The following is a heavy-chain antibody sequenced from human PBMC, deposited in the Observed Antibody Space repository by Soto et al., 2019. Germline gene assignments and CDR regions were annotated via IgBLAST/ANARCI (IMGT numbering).Heavy chain of an antibody. CDR2: IDPTDSYT. J-gene: IGHJ4*02. D-gene: IGHD4-17*01. CDR1: GYSFTTYW. V-gene: IGHV5-10-1*01. CDR3: ARQGGDYHHYFDY. Sequence: PGESLKISCQASGYSFTTYWISWVRQMPGKGLECMGRIDPTDSYTDYGPSFEGHVTMSVDRSINTAYLEWSSLKASDTAMYYCARQGGDYHHYFDYWGQGTLVTVSS.